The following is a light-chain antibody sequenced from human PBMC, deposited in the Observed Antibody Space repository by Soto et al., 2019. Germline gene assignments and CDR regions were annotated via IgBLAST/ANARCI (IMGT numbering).Light chain of an antibody. Sequence: QLVLTQSPSASASLGASVKLTCTLSSGHSSYAIAWHQQQPEKGPRYLMKLNSDGSHNKGDGIPDRFSGSSSGAERYLTISSLQPEDEADYYCQTWGTGPWVFGGGTKLTVL. J-gene: IGLJ3*02. CDR3: QTWGTGPWV. CDR2: LNSDGSH. V-gene: IGLV4-69*01. CDR1: SGHSSYA.